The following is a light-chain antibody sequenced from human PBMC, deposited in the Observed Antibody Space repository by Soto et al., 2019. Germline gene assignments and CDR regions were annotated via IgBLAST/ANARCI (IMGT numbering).Light chain of an antibody. CDR2: EVS. J-gene: IGLJ3*02. CDR1: SSHAGGYNY. Sequence: QSVLTQPASVSGSPGQSITISCTATSSHAGGYNYVSWYQQHPGKAPKLMIYEVSHRPSGVSNRFSGSKSGNTASLTISGLQAEDEADYYCCSFTSTTTWVCGGGTKVTVL. CDR3: CSFTSTTTWV. V-gene: IGLV2-14*01.